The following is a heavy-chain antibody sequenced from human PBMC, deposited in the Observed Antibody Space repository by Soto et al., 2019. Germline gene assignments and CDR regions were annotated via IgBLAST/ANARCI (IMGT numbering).Heavy chain of an antibody. Sequence: SLRSAHHYKEKGLEWMGGFDPEDGETIYAQKFQGRVTMTEDTSTDTAYMELSSLRSEDTAVYYCATDHLTRTTSGVFDYWGQGTLVTVSS. CDR3: ATDHLTRTTSGVFDY. CDR2: FDPEDGET. J-gene: IGHJ4*02. D-gene: IGHD1-20*01. V-gene: IGHV1-24*01. CDR1: S.